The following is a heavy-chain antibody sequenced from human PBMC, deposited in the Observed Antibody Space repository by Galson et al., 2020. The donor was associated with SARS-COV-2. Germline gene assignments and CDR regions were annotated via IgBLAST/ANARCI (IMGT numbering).Heavy chain of an antibody. V-gene: IGHV4-59*01. CDR2: ISHSGTT. CDR1: GGSISTFF. CDR3: ARLVRTYSYYFGLDV. Sequence: SQTLSLTCTVSGGSISTFFWSWIRQSPGKGLEWIGIISHSGTTNYNPSLKSRFSMSVDTSKNQFSLKLRSLTAADTAVYYCARLVRTYSYYFGLDVWGQGTTVTVSS. J-gene: IGHJ6*02. D-gene: IGHD3-10*01.